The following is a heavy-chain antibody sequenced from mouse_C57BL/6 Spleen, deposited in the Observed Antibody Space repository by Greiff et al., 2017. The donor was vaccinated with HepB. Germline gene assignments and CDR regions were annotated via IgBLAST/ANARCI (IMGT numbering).Heavy chain of an antibody. CDR2: IYPGSGNT. D-gene: IGHD1-1*01. CDR3: ARCTTVVGGYFDV. V-gene: IGHV1-76*01. CDR1: GYTFTDYY. Sequence: QVQLQQSGAELVRPGASVKLSCKASGYTFTDYYINWVKQRPGQGLEWIARIYPGSGNTYYNEKFKGKATLTAEKSSSTAYMQRSSLTSEDSAVYFCARCTTVVGGYFDVWGTGTTVTVSS. J-gene: IGHJ1*03.